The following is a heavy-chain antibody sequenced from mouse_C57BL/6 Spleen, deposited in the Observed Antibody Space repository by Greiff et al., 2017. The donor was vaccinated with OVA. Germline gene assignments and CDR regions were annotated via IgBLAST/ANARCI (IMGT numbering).Heavy chain of an antibody. D-gene: IGHD4-1*01. CDR1: GFNIKDYY. V-gene: IGHV14-2*01. CDR3: ARWGLTGTYY. Sequence: EVQLQQSGAELVKPGASVKLSCTASGFNIKDYYMHWVKQRTEQGLEWIGRIDPEDGETKYAQKFQGKATITADTSSNTAYLQLSSLTSEDTAVYYCARWGLTGTYYWGQGTTLTVSS. J-gene: IGHJ2*01. CDR2: IDPEDGET.